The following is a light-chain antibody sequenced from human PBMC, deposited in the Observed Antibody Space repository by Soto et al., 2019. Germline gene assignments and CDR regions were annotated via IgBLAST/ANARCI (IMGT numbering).Light chain of an antibody. CDR3: QSYDSSLSGWM. Sequence: QSVLTQPPSVSGTPGQRVTISCTWSGSNIGPTYDVHWYQHLPGTAPKLLIYGNNNRPSGVPDRFSGSKSGTSASLAITGLQAEDEADYYCQSYDSSLSGWMFGGGTKLTVL. V-gene: IGLV1-40*01. J-gene: IGLJ3*02. CDR1: GSNIGPTYD. CDR2: GNN.